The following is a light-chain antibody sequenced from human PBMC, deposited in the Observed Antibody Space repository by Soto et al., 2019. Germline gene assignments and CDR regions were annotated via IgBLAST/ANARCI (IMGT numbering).Light chain of an antibody. J-gene: IGKJ2*01. CDR3: QQYGSPPYS. Sequence: EIVLTQSPGTLSLSPGERATLSCRASQSISSYYLAWYQQKPGQAPRLLIYGASSRATGIPDRFSGSGSGTGFTLTIRRLEPEDFAVYFCQQYGSPPYSFGQGTKLEI. CDR2: GAS. V-gene: IGKV3-20*01. CDR1: QSISSYY.